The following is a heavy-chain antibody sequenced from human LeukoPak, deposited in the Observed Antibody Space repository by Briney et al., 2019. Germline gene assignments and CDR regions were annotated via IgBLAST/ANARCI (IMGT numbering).Heavy chain of an antibody. CDR2: IYPSGRT. J-gene: IGHJ4*02. D-gene: IGHD2-15*01. CDR3: ARDLLCTGGSCYGAFYFDY. CDR1: GGSISSNNW. V-gene: IGHV4-4*02. Sequence: SETLSLTCAVSGGSISSNNWWSWVRQPPGKGLEWIGVIYPSGRTNYNPSLKSRLTISVDKSKNQFSLKLNSVTAADTAVYYCARDLLCTGGSCYGAFYFDYWGQGTLVTVSS.